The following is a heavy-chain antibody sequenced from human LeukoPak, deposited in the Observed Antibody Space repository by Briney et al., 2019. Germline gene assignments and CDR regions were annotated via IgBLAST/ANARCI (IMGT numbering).Heavy chain of an antibody. D-gene: IGHD1-26*01. CDR2: IYHSGST. V-gene: IGHV4-38-2*02. J-gene: IGHJ4*02. CDR3: ARTLGAGSFWGGYYFDY. CDR1: GYSISSGYY. Sequence: SETLSLTCTVSGYSISSGYYWGWIRQPPGKGLEWIGSIYHSGSTYYNPSLKSRVTISVDTSKNQFSLKLSSVAAADTAVYYCARTLGAGSFWGGYYFDYWGQGTLVTVSS.